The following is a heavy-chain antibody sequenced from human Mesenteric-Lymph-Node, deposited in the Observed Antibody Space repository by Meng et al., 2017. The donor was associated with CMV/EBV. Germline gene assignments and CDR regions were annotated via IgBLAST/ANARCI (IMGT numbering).Heavy chain of an antibody. CDR2: ISAYNGNT. V-gene: IGHV1-18*01. CDR1: GYTFTSYG. J-gene: IGHJ6*02. Sequence: ASVKVSCKASGYTFTSYGISWVRQAPGQGLEWMGWISAYNGNTNYAQKLQGRVTMTTDTSTSTAYMELRSLRSDDTAVYYWARDPRIVVVVAATPFSPDYGMDVWGQGTTVTVSS. D-gene: IGHD2-15*01. CDR3: ARDPRIVVVVAATPFSPDYGMDV.